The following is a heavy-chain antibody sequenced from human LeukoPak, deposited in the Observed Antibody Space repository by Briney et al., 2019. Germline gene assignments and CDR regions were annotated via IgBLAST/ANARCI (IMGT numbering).Heavy chain of an antibody. V-gene: IGHV4-61*02. CDR1: GGSVRRGNDY. CDR2: IYTSGTT. CDR3: ARDRSGSFPPPYFDY. Sequence: PSETLSLTCTVSGGSVRRGNDYWTWIRHPAGSGLEWIGRIYTSGTTDYNPSLRTRVTISVDTSKNQFSLNLSSVTAADTAVYYCARDRSGSFPPPYFDYWGQGTLITVSS. J-gene: IGHJ4*02. D-gene: IGHD1-26*01.